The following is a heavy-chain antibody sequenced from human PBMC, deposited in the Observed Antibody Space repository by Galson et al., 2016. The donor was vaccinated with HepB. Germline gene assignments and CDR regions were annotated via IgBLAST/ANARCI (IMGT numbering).Heavy chain of an antibody. Sequence: SETLSLTCSVSGVSISSTRYYWGWIRQTPGKGLEWLGSIFYSGKTYYNPSLKSRINISVDTSRNQFSLKLSSVTAAGTASYYCAKVNRVLADYWGQGTLVTVSS. D-gene: IGHD1-14*01. J-gene: IGHJ4*02. CDR2: IFYSGKT. CDR3: AKVNRVLADY. CDR1: GVSISSTRYY. V-gene: IGHV4-39*01.